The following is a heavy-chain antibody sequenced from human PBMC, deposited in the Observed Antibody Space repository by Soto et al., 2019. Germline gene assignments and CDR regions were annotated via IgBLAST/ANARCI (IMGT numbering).Heavy chain of an antibody. V-gene: IGHV3-9*01. CDR1: GFTFDDYA. CDR2: ISWNSGSI. Sequence: LRLSCAASGFTFDDYAIRWVRQAPGKGLEWVSGISWNSGSIGYADSVKGRFTISRDNAKNSLYLQMNSLRDEDTALYYCAKDLAVAGFFNGMDVWGQGTTVTVSS. J-gene: IGHJ6*02. CDR3: AKDLAVAGFFNGMDV. D-gene: IGHD6-19*01.